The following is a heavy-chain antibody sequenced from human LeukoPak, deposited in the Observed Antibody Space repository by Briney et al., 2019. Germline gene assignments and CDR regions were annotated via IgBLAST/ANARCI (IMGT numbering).Heavy chain of an antibody. J-gene: IGHJ4*02. D-gene: IGHD3-16*02. CDR1: GGSISSSSYY. Sequence: KPSETLSLTCTVSGGSISSSSYYWGWIRQPPGKGLERIGSIYYSGSTYYNPSLKSRVTISVDTSKNQFSLKLSSVTAADTAVYYCASYVWGSYRPGGYWGQGTLVTVSS. CDR3: ASYVWGSYRPGGY. CDR2: IYYSGST. V-gene: IGHV4-39*01.